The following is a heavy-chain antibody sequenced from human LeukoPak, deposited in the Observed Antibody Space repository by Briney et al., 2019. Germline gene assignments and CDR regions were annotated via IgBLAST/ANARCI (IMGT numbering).Heavy chain of an antibody. D-gene: IGHD3-16*02. V-gene: IGHV4-4*07. J-gene: IGHJ4*02. CDR1: GGSISSYY. Sequence: SETLSLTCTVSGGSISSYYWSWIRQPAGKGLEWIGRIFTSGSTNYNPSLKSRVTMSLDTSRNQFSLKLSSVTAADTAVYYCARANFMITFGGVIVTAFDYWGQGTLVTVSS. CDR2: IFTSGST. CDR3: ARANFMITFGGVIVTAFDY.